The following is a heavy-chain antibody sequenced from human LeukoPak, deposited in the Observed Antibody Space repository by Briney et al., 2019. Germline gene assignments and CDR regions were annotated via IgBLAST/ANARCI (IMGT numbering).Heavy chain of an antibody. V-gene: IGHV4-61*02. Sequence: SETLSLTCTVSGGSISSGSYYWSWIRQPAGKGQEWIGRIYTSGSTNYNPSLKSRVTISVDTSKNQFSLKLSSVTAADTAVYYCARDRWGQDKYFGYWGQGTLVTVSS. J-gene: IGHJ4*02. D-gene: IGHD2-21*02. CDR1: GGSISSGSYY. CDR2: IYTSGST. CDR3: ARDRWGQDKYFGY.